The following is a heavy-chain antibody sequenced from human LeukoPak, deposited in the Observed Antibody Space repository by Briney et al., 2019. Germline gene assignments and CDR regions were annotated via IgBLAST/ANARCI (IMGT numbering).Heavy chain of an antibody. CDR1: GFTFSDYY. D-gene: IGHD5-24*01. CDR3: VRVLTPSRDDQIFDY. J-gene: IGHJ4*02. CDR2: ISSSGSTI. V-gene: IGHV3-11*04. Sequence: GGPLRLSCAASGFTFSDYYMSWIRQAPGKGLEWVSYISSSGSTIYYADSVKGRFTISRDNAKNSLYLQMNSLRAEDTAVYYCVRVLTPSRDDQIFDYWGQGTLVTVSS.